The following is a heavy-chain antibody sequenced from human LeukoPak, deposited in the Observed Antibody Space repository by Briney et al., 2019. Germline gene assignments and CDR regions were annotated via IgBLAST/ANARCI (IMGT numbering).Heavy chain of an antibody. D-gene: IGHD1-26*01. J-gene: IGHJ4*02. CDR1: GFTVSSTY. CDR2: IYSGGST. CDR3: ASGESGSYFQLFSFYY. Sequence: GGSLRLSWAASGFTVSSTYISWVRQAPGKGLEWGSSIYSGGSTYYADSVKGRFTISRDNSKNTLYLQMNSLTAEDTAVYYCASGESGSYFQLFSFYYWGQGTLVTVSS. V-gene: IGHV3-66*01.